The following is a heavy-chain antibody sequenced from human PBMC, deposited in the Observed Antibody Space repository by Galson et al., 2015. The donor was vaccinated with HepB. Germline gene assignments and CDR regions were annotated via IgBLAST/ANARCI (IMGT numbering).Heavy chain of an antibody. CDR3: ARGIPRTTDYISKHYYYGMDV. J-gene: IGHJ6*02. V-gene: IGHV3-30*04. CDR1: GFTFNNYA. CDR2: ISNDATNQ. Sequence: SLRLSCAASGFTFNNYAMHWVRQAPDRGLEWVAVISNDATNQFYGDSVQGRFTISRDNSRNTLYLQMNSLKNGDTAVYYCARGIPRTTDYISKHYYYGMDVWGQGTTVTVSS. D-gene: IGHD4-11*01.